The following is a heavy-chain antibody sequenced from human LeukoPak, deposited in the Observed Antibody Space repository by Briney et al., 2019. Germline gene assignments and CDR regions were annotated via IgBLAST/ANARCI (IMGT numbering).Heavy chain of an antibody. J-gene: IGHJ4*02. CDR3: ARFGGSGFHDY. V-gene: IGHV4-39*07. Sequence: SETLSLTCTVSGGSISSGGYYWSWIRQPPGKGLEWIGEINHSGSTNYNPSLKSRVTISVDTSKNQFSLKLSSVTAADTAVYYCARFGGSGFHDYWGQGTLVTVSS. D-gene: IGHD3-3*01. CDR1: GGSISSGGYY. CDR2: INHSGST.